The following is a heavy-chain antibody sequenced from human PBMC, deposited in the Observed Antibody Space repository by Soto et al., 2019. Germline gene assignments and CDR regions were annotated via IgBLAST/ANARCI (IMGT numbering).Heavy chain of an antibody. CDR3: ARGRGCYYFYDY. J-gene: IGHJ4*02. CDR2: IYYNGIT. V-gene: IGHV4-59*01. Sequence: PSETLSLTCTVSGGFMTNYYWNWIRQTPGKAPEWIAYIYYNGITNYNPSLKSRVTISVDTPKNQFSLKLNSVTAADTARYYCARGRGCYYFYDYWGQGALVTVSS. CDR1: GGFMTNYY. D-gene: IGHD1-26*01.